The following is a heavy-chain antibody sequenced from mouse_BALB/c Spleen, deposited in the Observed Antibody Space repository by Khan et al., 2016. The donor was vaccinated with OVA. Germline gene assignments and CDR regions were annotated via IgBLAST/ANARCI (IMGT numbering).Heavy chain of an antibody. D-gene: IGHD1-2*01. CDR2: ISYSGST. Sequence: EVKLEVSGPGLVKPSQSLSLTCTVTGYSITSGYGWNWIRQFPGNKLEWMGYISYSGSTNYNPSFKSRISITRDTSKNQFFLQLNSVTTEDTATYYCARTARIKYWGQGTTLTVSS. V-gene: IGHV3-2*02. CDR1: GYSITSGYG. J-gene: IGHJ2*01. CDR3: ARTARIKY.